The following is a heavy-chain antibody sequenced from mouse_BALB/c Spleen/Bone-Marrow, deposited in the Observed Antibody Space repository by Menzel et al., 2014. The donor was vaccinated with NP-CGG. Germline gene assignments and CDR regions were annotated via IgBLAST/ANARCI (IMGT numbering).Heavy chain of an antibody. Sequence: QVQLQQSGAELVRPGVSAKISCKGSGYTFTDYAMHWVKQSHAKSLEWIGVISTYYGDASYNQKFKGKATMTVDKSSSTAYMELARLTSEDSAIYYCARSGRYGAYYAMDYWGQGTSVTVSS. CDR3: ARSGRYGAYYAMDY. CDR1: GYTFTDYA. CDR2: ISTYYGDA. V-gene: IGHV1S137*01. D-gene: IGHD2-14*01. J-gene: IGHJ4*01.